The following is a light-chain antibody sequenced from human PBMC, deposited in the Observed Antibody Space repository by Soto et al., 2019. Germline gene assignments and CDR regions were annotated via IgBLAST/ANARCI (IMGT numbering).Light chain of an antibody. CDR2: DVS. V-gene: IGLV2-14*03. J-gene: IGLJ2*01. CDR1: SSDVGGYNY. CDR3: SSSTSRSTLV. Sequence: QSALTQPASVSGSPGQSITISCTGTSSDVGGYNYVSWYQQHPDKAPKLMIYDVSSRPSGVSSRFSGSKSGNTASLTISGLQAEDEADYYCSSSTSRSTLVFGGGTKVTVL.